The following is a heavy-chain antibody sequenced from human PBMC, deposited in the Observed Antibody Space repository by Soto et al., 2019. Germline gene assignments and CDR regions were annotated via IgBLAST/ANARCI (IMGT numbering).Heavy chain of an antibody. CDR1: GGSCSSSSYY. Sequence: SETLSLTCTVSGGSCSSSSYYWGWIRQPPGKGLEWIGSIYYSGSTYYNPSLKSRVTISVDTSKNQFSLKLSSVTAADTAVYYCASPPLGRYWGKGALVTVSS. V-gene: IGHV4-39*01. CDR2: IYYSGST. CDR3: ASPPLGRY. J-gene: IGHJ4*02.